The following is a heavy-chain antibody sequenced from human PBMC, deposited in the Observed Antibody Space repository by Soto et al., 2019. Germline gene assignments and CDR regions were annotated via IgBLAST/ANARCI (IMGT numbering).Heavy chain of an antibody. V-gene: IGHV1-18*01. CDR3: ASGEPYSSGWYYLNY. CDR2: ISAYNGNT. Sequence: QVQLVQCEAEVKKPGASVTVSCKASGYTFTSYGISWVRQAPGQGLEWMGWISAYNGNTNYAQKLQGRVTMTTDTSTSTAYMELRSLRYDDTAVYYCASGEPYSSGWYYLNYWGQGTLVTVSS. D-gene: IGHD6-19*01. CDR1: GYTFTSYG. J-gene: IGHJ4*02.